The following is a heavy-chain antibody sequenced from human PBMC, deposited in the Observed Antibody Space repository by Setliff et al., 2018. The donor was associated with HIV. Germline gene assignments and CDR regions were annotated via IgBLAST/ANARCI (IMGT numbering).Heavy chain of an antibody. V-gene: IGHV4-31*03. Sequence: PSETLSLTCTVSGGSISSGGYYWSWIRQHPGKGPEWIGYIYYSGSTYYNPSLKSRVTISVDTSKNQFSLKLSSVTAADTAVYYCASHSGDYYYYYYMDVWGKGTTVTVSS. CDR1: GGSISSGGYY. CDR2: IYYSGST. J-gene: IGHJ6*03. D-gene: IGHD4-17*01. CDR3: ASHSGDYYYYYYMDV.